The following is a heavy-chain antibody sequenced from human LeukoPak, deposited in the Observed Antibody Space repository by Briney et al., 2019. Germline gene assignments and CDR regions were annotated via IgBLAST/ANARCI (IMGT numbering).Heavy chain of an antibody. V-gene: IGHV1-24*01. CDR1: GYTLTELS. CDR3: ATLTHGSGSPQANWFDP. J-gene: IGHJ5*02. D-gene: IGHD3-10*01. Sequence: ASVRVSCKVSGYTLTELSMHWVRQAPGKGLEWMGGFYPEDGETIYAQKFQGRVTMTEDTSTDTAYMELSSLRSEDTAVYYCATLTHGSGSPQANWFDPWGQATQVTVSS. CDR2: FYPEDGET.